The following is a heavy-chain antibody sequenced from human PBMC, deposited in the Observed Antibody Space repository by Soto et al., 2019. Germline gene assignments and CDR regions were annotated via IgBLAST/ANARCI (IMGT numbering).Heavy chain of an antibody. D-gene: IGHD5-18*01. CDR3: ARDQVAKWAPGSAMVNYYYGMDA. CDR1: GYTFTSYG. V-gene: IGHV1-18*04. CDR2: ISVDDGDT. Sequence: QVQLVQSGAEVKKPVASVKVSCKASGYTFTSYGISWVRQAPGQGLEWMGWISVDDGDTNYAQNFQGRVTMSTDTSKSTTYMEMRSLRSDDTAVYYCARDQVAKWAPGSAMVNYYYGMDAWGQGTKVTVSS. J-gene: IGHJ6*02.